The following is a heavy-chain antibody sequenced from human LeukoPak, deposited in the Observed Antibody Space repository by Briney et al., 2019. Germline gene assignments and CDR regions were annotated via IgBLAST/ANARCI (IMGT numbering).Heavy chain of an antibody. CDR1: GGSISSYY. V-gene: IGHV4-4*07. CDR3: ARDVITMVRGVRNYYMDV. J-gene: IGHJ6*03. D-gene: IGHD3-10*01. CDR2: IYTSGST. Sequence: SETLSLTCTVSGGSISSYYWSWIRQPAGKGLEWIGRIYTSGSTNYNPSLKSRVTMSVDTSKNQFSLKLSSVTAADTAVYYCARDVITMVRGVRNYYMDVWGKGTTVTVSS.